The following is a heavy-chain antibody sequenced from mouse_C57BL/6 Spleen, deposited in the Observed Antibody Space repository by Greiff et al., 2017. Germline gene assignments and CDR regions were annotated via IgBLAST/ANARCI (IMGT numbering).Heavy chain of an antibody. D-gene: IGHD3-3*01. CDR3: ASEKGTPYAIDY. Sequence: QVQLQQPGAELVKPGASVKLSCKASGYTFTSSWMHWVKQRPGQGLEWIGMIHPNSGSTNYNEKFKSKATLTVDKSSSTAYMQLSSLTSEDSAVYYCASEKGTPYAIDYWGQGTSVTVSS. CDR1: GYTFTSSW. V-gene: IGHV1-64*01. J-gene: IGHJ4*01. CDR2: IHPNSGST.